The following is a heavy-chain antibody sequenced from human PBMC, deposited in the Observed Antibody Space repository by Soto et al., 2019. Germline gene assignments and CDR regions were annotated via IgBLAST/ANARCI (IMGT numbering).Heavy chain of an antibody. Sequence: PSETLSLTCTVSGGSISSGDYYWSWIRQPPGKGLEWIGYIYYSGSTYYNPSLKSRVTISVDTSKNQFSLKLSSVTAADTAVYYCARAGGYCSGGSCRTDAFDIWGQGTMVTVSS. CDR3: ARAGGYCSGGSCRTDAFDI. D-gene: IGHD2-15*01. CDR2: IYYSGST. V-gene: IGHV4-30-4*01. CDR1: GGSISSGDYY. J-gene: IGHJ3*02.